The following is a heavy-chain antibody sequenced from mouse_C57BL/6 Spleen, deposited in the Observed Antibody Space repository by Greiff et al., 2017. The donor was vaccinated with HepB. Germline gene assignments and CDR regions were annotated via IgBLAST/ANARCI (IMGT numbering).Heavy chain of an antibody. CDR3: AREGKEVLFAY. V-gene: IGHV5-17*01. CDR2: ISSGSSTI. CDR1: GFTFSDYG. J-gene: IGHJ3*01. Sequence: EVQGVESGGGLVKPGGSLKLSCAASGFTFSDYGMHWVRQAPEKGLEWVAYISSGSSTIYYADTVKGRFTISRDNAKNPLFLQMTSLRSEDTAMYYCAREGKEVLFAYWGQGTLVTVSA. D-gene: IGHD2-1*01.